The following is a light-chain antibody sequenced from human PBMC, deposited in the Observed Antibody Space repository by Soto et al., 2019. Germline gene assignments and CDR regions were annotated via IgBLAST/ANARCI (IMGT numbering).Light chain of an antibody. J-gene: IGKJ3*01. CDR1: QSVSSTY. CDR3: QQYGSSPGLFT. V-gene: IGKV3-20*01. Sequence: EIVLTQSTGTLSLSPGDRATLSCRASQSVSSTYLAWYQQKPGQAPRLLIYDASSRATGIPDRFSGSGSGTDFTLTISRLEPEDFAVYYCQQYGSSPGLFTFGPGTKVDIK. CDR2: DAS.